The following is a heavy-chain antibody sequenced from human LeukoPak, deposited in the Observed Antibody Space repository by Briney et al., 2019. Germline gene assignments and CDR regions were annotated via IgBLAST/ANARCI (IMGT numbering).Heavy chain of an antibody. CDR3: ARDPIVGATIGAFDI. CDR2: ISYDGSDK. Sequence: PGRSLRLSCAASGFTFSSYAMYWVRQAPGKGLEWVAVISYDGSDKFYADSVNGRFTISRDSSKNTLYLQMNSLRPEDTAVYYCARDPIVGATIGAFDIWGQGTMVTVSS. V-gene: IGHV3-30*04. CDR1: GFTFSSYA. J-gene: IGHJ3*02. D-gene: IGHD1-26*01.